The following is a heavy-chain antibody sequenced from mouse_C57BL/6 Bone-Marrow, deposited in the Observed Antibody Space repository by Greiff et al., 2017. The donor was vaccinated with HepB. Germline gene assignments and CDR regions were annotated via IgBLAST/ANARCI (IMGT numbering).Heavy chain of an antibody. J-gene: IGHJ3*01. CDR2: ISDGGSYT. CDR3: ARDSSSFAY. Sequence: EVQGVESGGGLVKPGGSLKLSCAASGFTFSSYAMSWVRQTPEKRLEWVATISDGGSYTYYPDNVKGRFTISRDNAKNNLYLQMSHLKSEDTAMYYCARDSSSFAYWGQGTLVTVSA. CDR1: GFTFSSYA. V-gene: IGHV5-4*01.